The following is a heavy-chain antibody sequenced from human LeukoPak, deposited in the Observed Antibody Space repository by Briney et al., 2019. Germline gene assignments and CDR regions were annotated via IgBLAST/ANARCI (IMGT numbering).Heavy chain of an antibody. V-gene: IGHV4-59*01. J-gene: IGHJ2*01. CDR3: ARTEWELHWYFDL. CDR1: GGSISSYY. CDR2: IYYSGST. Sequence: SETLSLTCTVSGGSISSYYWSWIRQPPGKGLEWIGYIYYSGSTNYNPSLKSRVTISVDTSKNQFSLKLSSVTAADTAMYYCARTEWELHWYFDLWGRGTLVTVSS. D-gene: IGHD1-26*01.